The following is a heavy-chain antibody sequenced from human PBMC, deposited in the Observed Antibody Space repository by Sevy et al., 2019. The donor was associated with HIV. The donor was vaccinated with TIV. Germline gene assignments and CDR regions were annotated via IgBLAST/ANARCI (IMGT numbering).Heavy chain of an antibody. CDR3: ATTKDYYDSSGSPFDY. CDR1: GYTLSQLS. D-gene: IGHD3-22*01. J-gene: IGHJ4*02. CDR2: FEPEDDET. Sequence: ASVKVSCKVSGYTLSQLSMHWLRQAPGKGLEWMGSFEPEDDETIYAQKFQGRVTMTEDRSTDTAYMELSSLGSEDTAVYYCATTKDYYDSSGSPFDYWGQGTLVTVSS. V-gene: IGHV1-24*01.